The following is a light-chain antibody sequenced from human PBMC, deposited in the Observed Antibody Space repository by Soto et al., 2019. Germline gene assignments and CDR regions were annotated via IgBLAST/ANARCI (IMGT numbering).Light chain of an antibody. J-gene: IGKJ4*01. Sequence: EIVLTQSPATLSLSPGERATLSCRASQSVGSYLPWYQQKPGQAPRLLIYDASNRATGIPARFSGSGSGTDFTLTISSLEPEDFAIYYCQQRSNWPPVTFGGGTKVEIK. CDR3: QQRSNWPPVT. V-gene: IGKV3-11*01. CDR1: QSVGSY. CDR2: DAS.